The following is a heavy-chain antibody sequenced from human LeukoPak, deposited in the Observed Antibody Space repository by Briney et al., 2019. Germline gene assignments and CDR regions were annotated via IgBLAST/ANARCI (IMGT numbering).Heavy chain of an antibody. V-gene: IGHV4-39*01. CDR1: GGSISGSSYY. CDR3: ARGIGVLMVYAMLDWFDP. D-gene: IGHD2-8*01. CDR2: IYYSGST. J-gene: IGHJ5*02. Sequence: SETLSLTCTVSGGSISGSSYYWGWIRQPPGKGLEWIGSIYYSGSTYYNPSLKSRVTISVDTSKNQFSLKLSSVTAADTAVYYCARGIGVLMVYAMLDWFDPWGQGTLVTVSS.